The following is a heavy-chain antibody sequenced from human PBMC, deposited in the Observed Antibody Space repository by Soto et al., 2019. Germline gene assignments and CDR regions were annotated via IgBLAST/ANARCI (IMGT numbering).Heavy chain of an antibody. CDR3: ARGCSWGGDSSGYYSPLDY. D-gene: IGHD3-22*01. Sequence: SETLSVTCAVYGGSFSGYYWSGIRQPPGKGLEWIGEINHSGSTNYNPSLKSRVTISVDTSKNQFSLKMSSVTAADTAVYYCARGCSWGGDSSGYYSPLDYWGQEHLVT. CDR1: GGSFSGYY. CDR2: INHSGST. J-gene: IGHJ4*02. V-gene: IGHV4-34*01.